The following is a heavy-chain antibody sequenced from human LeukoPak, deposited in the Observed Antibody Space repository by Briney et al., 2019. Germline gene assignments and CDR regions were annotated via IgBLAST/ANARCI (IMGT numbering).Heavy chain of an antibody. CDR2: INHSGST. J-gene: IGHJ6*02. Sequence: SETLSLTCAVYGGSFSGYYWSWIRQPPGKGLEWIGEINHSGSTNYNPSLKSRVTISVDTSKNQFSLKLSSVTAADTAVYYCASSPLGYCSGGSCSYYYGMDVWGQGTTVTVSS. V-gene: IGHV4-34*01. D-gene: IGHD2-15*01. CDR3: ASSPLGYCSGGSCSYYYGMDV. CDR1: GGSFSGYY.